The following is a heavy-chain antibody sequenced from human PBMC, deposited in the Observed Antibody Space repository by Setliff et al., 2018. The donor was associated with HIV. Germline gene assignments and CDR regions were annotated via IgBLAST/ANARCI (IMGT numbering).Heavy chain of an antibody. D-gene: IGHD4-17*01. CDR1: GFTFTSYW. V-gene: IGHV3-7*01. Sequence: QPGGSLRLSCAASGFTFTSYWMIWVRQAPGKGLEWVANINQDGSEKNYVDSVKGRFTISRDNAKNSLSLQMSSLRVEDTAIYYCARPLYGGNSDIGGYWGQGTLVTVSS. CDR2: INQDGSEK. J-gene: IGHJ4*02. CDR3: ARPLYGGNSDIGGY.